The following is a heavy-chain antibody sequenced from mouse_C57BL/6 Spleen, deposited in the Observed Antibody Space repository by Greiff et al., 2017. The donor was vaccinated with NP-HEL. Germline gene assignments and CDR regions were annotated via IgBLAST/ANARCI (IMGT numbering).Heavy chain of an antibody. CDR3: ASSCDGYYLFAY. CDR1: GYTFTSYW. V-gene: IGHV1-69*01. J-gene: IGHJ3*01. Sequence: QVQLQQSGAELVMPGASVKLSCKASGYTFTSYWMHCVKQRPGQGLEWIGEIDPSDSYTNYNQKFKGKSTLTVDKSSSTAYMQLSSLTSEVSAVYYCASSCDGYYLFAYWGQGARVTVSA. CDR2: IDPSDSYT. D-gene: IGHD2-3*01.